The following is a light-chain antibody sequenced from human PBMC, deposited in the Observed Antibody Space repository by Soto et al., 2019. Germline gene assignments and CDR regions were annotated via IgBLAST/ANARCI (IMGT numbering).Light chain of an antibody. V-gene: IGLV2-14*01. CDR1: SSDVGAYNY. Sequence: QSVLTQPVSVSGSPGQSITISCTGTSSDVGAYNYVSWYQQHPDKAPKLMIFEVSDRPSGVSNRFSGSNSGNTASLTISGLQAEDEADYFCSSYTSNSTLVFGGGTKLTVL. CDR2: EVS. J-gene: IGLJ3*02. CDR3: SSYTSNSTLV.